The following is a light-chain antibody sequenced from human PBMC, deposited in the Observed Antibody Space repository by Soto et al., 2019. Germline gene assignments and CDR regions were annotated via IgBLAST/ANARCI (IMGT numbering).Light chain of an antibody. CDR3: SSFTTSSTRV. CDR2: EVS. J-gene: IGLJ1*01. CDR1: SSDIGAYNY. V-gene: IGLV2-14*01. Sequence: QSVLTQPASVSGSPGQSIAISCTGTSSDIGAYNYVSWYQQHPGKAPNLLLSEVSNRPSGVSDRFSGSKSGNTASLTISGLQAEDEADYYCSSFTTSSTRVFGTGTKVTVL.